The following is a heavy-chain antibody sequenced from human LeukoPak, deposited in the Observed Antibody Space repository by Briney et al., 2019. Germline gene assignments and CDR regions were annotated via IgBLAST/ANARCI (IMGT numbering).Heavy chain of an antibody. Sequence: PGGSLRLSCSASGFTFSSYWMSWVRQAPGKGLEWVANIKQDGSEKYYVDSVKGRFTISRDNAKNSLYLQMNSLRAEDTAVYYCAKSRSIVFDAFDIWGQGTMVTVSS. CDR2: IKQDGSEK. D-gene: IGHD3-9*01. V-gene: IGHV3-7*03. CDR3: AKSRSIVFDAFDI. J-gene: IGHJ3*02. CDR1: GFTFSSYW.